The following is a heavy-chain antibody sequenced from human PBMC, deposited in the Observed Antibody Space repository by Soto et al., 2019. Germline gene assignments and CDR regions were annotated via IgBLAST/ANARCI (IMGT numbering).Heavy chain of an antibody. CDR2: IYWNDDK. D-gene: IGHD6-13*01. J-gene: IGHJ4*02. CDR1: GFSLSTSGVG. CDR3: AHRPYSSRWYVVDY. V-gene: IGHV2-5*01. Sequence: QITLKESGPTLVKPTQTLTLTCTFSGFSLSTSGVGVGWIRQPPGKALEWLALIYWNDDKRYSPSLKSRLTITQDTSKKQVVLTMTNMDPVDTATYYCAHRPYSSRWYVVDYWGQGTLVTVSS.